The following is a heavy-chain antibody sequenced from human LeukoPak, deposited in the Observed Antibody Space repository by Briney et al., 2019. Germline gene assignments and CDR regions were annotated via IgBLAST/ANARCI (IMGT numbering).Heavy chain of an antibody. J-gene: IGHJ3*02. CDR3: AHSQVFSYGSFHDAYDI. D-gene: IGHD5-18*01. CDR2: FYWDDDS. CDR1: GVSLSTSGVG. V-gene: IGHV2-5*02. Sequence: SGPTLVNPTQTLTLTCSLSGVSLSTSGVGVGWIRQLPGKALEWLALFYWDDDSRYSPSLKSRLTIAKDTSNNQVVLTLTNMDSVDTATYYCAHSQVFSYGSFHDAYDIWGLGMLVTVSS.